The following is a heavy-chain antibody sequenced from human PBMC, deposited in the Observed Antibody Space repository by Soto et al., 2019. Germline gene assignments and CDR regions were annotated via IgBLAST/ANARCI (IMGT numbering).Heavy chain of an antibody. CDR1: GFTLSGRS. D-gene: IGHD3-10*01. CDR3: ARGWFGPDV. Sequence: EVQLVESGGGLVQPGGSLRLSCAASGFTLSGRSMHWVRQAPGKGLVWVSGFDNAGTDSPYADSVKGRFTSSRDNAKNMLYLQMNSLRVEDTAVYYCARGWFGPDVWGKGTMVTVSS. CDR2: FDNAGTDS. V-gene: IGHV3-74*01. J-gene: IGHJ6*04.